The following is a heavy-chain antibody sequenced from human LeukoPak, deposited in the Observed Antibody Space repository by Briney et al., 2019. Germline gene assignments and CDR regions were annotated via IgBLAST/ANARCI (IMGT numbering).Heavy chain of an antibody. D-gene: IGHD2-2*01. Sequence: PGGSLRLSCAASGFTFSSYAMHWVRQAPGKGLEWVAVISYDGSNKYYADSVKGRFAISRDNSKNTLYLQMNSLRAEDTAVYYCARDGNVVPAAPYYYYYMDVWGKGTTVTVSS. V-gene: IGHV3-30*09. CDR1: GFTFSSYA. CDR2: ISYDGSNK. J-gene: IGHJ6*03. CDR3: ARDGNVVPAAPYYYYYMDV.